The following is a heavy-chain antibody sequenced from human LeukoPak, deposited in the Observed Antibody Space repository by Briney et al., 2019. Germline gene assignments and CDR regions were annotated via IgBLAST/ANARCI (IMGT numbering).Heavy chain of an antibody. CDR3: AKDFDGYTYGNLDY. CDR1: GFTFSTYG. V-gene: IGHV3-30*02. CDR2: IRDDGSNK. D-gene: IGHD5-18*01. Sequence: GGSLRLSCAASGFTFSTYGVHWVRQAPGKGLEWVAFIRDDGSNKYYADSVKGRFTISRDNSKNTLYLQMNSLRAEDTAVYSCAKDFDGYTYGNLDYWGQGTLVTVSS. J-gene: IGHJ4*02.